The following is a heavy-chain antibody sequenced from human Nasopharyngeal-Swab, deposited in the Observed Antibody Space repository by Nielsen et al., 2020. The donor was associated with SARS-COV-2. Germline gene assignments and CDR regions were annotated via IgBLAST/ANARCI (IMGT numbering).Heavy chain of an antibody. Sequence: ASVKVSCKVSGYTLTELSMHWVRQAPGKGLEWVGGFDPEDGETIYAQKFQGRVTMTEDTSTDTAYMELSSLTSEDTAVYYCTTVAGGYGRFDYWGQGTLVTVSS. V-gene: IGHV1-24*01. D-gene: IGHD5-18*01. CDR2: FDPEDGET. J-gene: IGHJ4*02. CDR1: GYTLTELS. CDR3: TTVAGGYGRFDY.